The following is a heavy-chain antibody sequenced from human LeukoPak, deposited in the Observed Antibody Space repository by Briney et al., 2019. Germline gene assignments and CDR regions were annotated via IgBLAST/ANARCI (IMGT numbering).Heavy chain of an antibody. CDR1: GFTFDDYA. J-gene: IGHJ4*02. D-gene: IGHD6-13*01. CDR3: AKGSSSSWYGIDY. V-gene: IGHV3-9*01. Sequence: GGSLRLSCAASGFTFDDYAMHWVRQAPGKGLEWVSGISWNSGSIGYADSVKGRFTISRDNAKNFLYLQMNSLRAEDTALYYCAKGSSSSWYGIDYWGQGTLVTVSS. CDR2: ISWNSGSI.